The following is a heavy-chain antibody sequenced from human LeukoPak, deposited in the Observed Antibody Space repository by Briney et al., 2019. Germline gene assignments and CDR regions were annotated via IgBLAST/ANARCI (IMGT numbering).Heavy chain of an antibody. CDR3: AKHSHSGSSNFRLSYFQH. CDR1: GFTFDDYA. V-gene: IGHV3-9*03. J-gene: IGHJ1*01. D-gene: IGHD6-13*01. Sequence: PGGSLRLSCAASGFTFDDYAMHWVRHAPGKGLEWVSGISWNSGSIGYADSVKGRFTISRDNAKNSLYLQMNSLRAEDMALYYCAKHSHSGSSNFRLSYFQHWGQGTLVTVSS. CDR2: ISWNSGSI.